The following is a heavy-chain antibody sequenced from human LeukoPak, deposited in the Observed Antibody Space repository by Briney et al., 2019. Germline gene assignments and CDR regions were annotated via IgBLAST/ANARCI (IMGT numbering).Heavy chain of an antibody. V-gene: IGHV3-66*01. CDR1: GFTVSSNY. CDR3: ARGGTSGTTVAYYFDY. J-gene: IGHJ4*02. D-gene: IGHD5-12*01. Sequence: GGSLRLSCAASGFTVSSNYVVWVRQAPGKGLEWVAVLYRGGSAYYADSVKGRFTISRDNSKTTLYLQMNTLRADDTAVYYCARGGTSGTTVAYYFDYWGQGTLVTVSS. CDR2: LYRGGSA.